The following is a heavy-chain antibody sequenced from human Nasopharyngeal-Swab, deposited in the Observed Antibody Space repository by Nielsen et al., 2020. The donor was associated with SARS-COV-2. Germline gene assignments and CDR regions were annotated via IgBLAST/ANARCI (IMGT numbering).Heavy chain of an antibody. D-gene: IGHD3-10*01. V-gene: IGHV3-30*18. CDR3: AKANVLFWFGQFKNDGFDI. Sequence: GESLKISCPASEFSFNNYGMHWVRQAPGKGLEWVAVISYEGSKKFYAESVEGRFTISRDYSKTTLYLQMDSLRTEDTAMYYCAKANVLFWFGQFKNDGFDIWGQGTMVAVSS. CDR2: ISYEGSKK. CDR1: EFSFNNYG. J-gene: IGHJ3*02.